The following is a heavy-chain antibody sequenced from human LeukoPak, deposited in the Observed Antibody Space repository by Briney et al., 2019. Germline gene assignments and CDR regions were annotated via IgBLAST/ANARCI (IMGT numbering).Heavy chain of an antibody. V-gene: IGHV3-48*01. J-gene: IGHJ4*02. CDR2: IGSSATVT. Sequence: PGGSLRLSCAASGFTFSNFGLNWVRQAPGRGLEGVSYIGSSATVTNYADAVEGRFTISRDNAAKSLYLQMHSLRVDDTAVYSCARGIAGRIATFGVIRGGYFAYWGQGTLVAVSS. CDR3: ARGIAGRIATFGVIRGGYFAY. D-gene: IGHD3-3*01. CDR1: GFTFSNFG.